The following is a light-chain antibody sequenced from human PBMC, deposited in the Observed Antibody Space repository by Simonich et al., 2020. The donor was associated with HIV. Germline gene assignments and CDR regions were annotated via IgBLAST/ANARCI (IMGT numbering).Light chain of an antibody. J-gene: IGLJ2*01. CDR1: SSNIGADYD. V-gene: IGLV1-40*01. Sequence: QSVLTQPPSVSGAPGPRVTISCTGSSSNIGADYDVHWYQQLPGTAPKLLIHGNTKRPSGVPDRFFGSKSGTSASLAITGLQAEDEADYYCQSYDGSLRAVVFGGGTKLTVL. CDR3: QSYDGSLRAVV. CDR2: GNT.